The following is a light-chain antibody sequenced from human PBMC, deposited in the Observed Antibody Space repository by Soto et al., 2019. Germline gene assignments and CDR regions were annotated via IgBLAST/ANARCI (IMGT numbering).Light chain of an antibody. CDR3: TSFTTTPTHV. CDR2: EVT. CDR1: SSDVAAYNY. J-gene: IGLJ1*01. V-gene: IGLV2-14*01. Sequence: QSALTQPASVSGSPGQSITISCTGTSSDVAAYNYVSWYQQHSGKAPKLMIYEVTNRPSGVSNRFSGSKSGSTASLTISGLQAEDEADYYCTSFTTTPTHVFGSGTKLTVL.